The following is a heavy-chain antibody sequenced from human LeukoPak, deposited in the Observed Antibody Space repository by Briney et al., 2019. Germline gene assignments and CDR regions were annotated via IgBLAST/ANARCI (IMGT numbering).Heavy chain of an antibody. J-gene: IGHJ4*02. CDR3: ARDPEGDGGATFDY. Sequence: GGSLRLSCAASGFTFSSSWMSWIRQAPGKGLEWVANIKQDGSEKFYVDSVKGRFTVSRDNAKNSLYLQMNSLRAEDTAVYYCARDPEGDGGATFDYWGQGTLVTASS. CDR1: GFTFSSSW. D-gene: IGHD1-26*01. V-gene: IGHV3-7*01. CDR2: IKQDGSEK.